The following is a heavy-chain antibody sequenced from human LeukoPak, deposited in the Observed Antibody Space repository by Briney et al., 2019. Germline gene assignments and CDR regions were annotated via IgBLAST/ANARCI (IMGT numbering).Heavy chain of an antibody. CDR2: IHYSGSA. D-gene: IGHD1-26*01. J-gene: IGHJ5*02. Sequence: TSETLSLTCTVSGGSISNYYWSWIRQPPGKGLEGIGYIHYSGSANYNPSLKSRVTISVDTSKIPFSLKQTSVTAADTAVYYCARYSGPSNWFGPWGKGTLVTVS. V-gene: IGHV4-59*01. CDR3: ARYSGPSNWFGP. CDR1: GGSISNYY.